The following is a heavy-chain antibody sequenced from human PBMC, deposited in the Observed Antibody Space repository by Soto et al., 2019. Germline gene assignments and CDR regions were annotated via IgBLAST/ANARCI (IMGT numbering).Heavy chain of an antibody. CDR3: ARGVHSGYDYGPPDY. Sequence: SETLSLTCAVYGGSFSGYYWSWIRQPPGKGLEWIGEINHSGSTNYNPSLKSRVTISVDTSKNQFSLKLSSVTAADTAVYYCARGVHSGYDYGPPDYWGQGTLVTVSS. D-gene: IGHD5-12*01. CDR2: INHSGST. CDR1: GGSFSGYY. V-gene: IGHV4-34*01. J-gene: IGHJ4*02.